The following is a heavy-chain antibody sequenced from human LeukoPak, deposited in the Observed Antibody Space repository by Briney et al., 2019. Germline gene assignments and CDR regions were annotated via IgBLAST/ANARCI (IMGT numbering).Heavy chain of an antibody. V-gene: IGHV4-61*02. CDR1: GGSISGGSYY. CDR3: ARAIVTTNSDAFDI. J-gene: IGHJ3*02. D-gene: IGHD5-12*01. Sequence: PSETLSLTCTVSGGSISGGSYYWTWIRQPAGKALEWIGRIYSSGSINYNPSLKSRVTMSVDTSKNQFSLKLSSVTAADTAVYYCARAIVTTNSDAFDIWGQGTMVTVSS. CDR2: IYSSGSI.